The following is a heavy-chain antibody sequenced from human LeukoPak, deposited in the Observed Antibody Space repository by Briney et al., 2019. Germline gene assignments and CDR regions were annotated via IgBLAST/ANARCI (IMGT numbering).Heavy chain of an antibody. CDR2: IYSGGST. D-gene: IGHD1-14*01. J-gene: IGHJ6*02. V-gene: IGHV3-53*01. CDR3: ARSEEPYYYGMDV. CDR1: GFTVSSNY. Sequence: GGSLRLSCAASGFTVSSNYMSWVRQAPGKGLEWVSVIYSGGSTFYADSVKGRFTISRDNPKNTLYLQMNSLRAEDTAVYYCARSEEPYYYGMDVWGQGTTVTVSS.